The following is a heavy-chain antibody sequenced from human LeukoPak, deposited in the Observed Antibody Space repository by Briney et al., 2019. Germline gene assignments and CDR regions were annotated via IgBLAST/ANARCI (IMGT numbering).Heavy chain of an antibody. J-gene: IGHJ6*02. D-gene: IGHD4-17*01. CDR2: IYYSGST. V-gene: IGHV4-59*01. CDR1: GGSISTFY. CDR3: AREDPQTTVPEGLDV. Sequence: PSETLSLTCTVSGGSISTFYWSWLRQPPGKGLVWIGYIYYSGSTNYNPSLKSRVTISVDTSKNQFSLRLSSVTAADTAVYYCAREDPQTTVPEGLDVWGQGTTVTVSS.